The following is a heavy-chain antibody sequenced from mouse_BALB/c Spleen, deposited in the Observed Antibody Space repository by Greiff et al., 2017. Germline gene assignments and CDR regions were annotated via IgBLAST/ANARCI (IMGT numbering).Heavy chain of an antibody. CDR1: GFAFSSYD. CDR2: ISSGGGST. Sequence: EVKVEESGGGLVKPGGSLKLSCAASGFAFSSYDMSWVRQTPEKRLEWVAYISSGGGSTYYPDTVKGRFTISRDNAKNTLYLQMSSLKSEDTAMYYCARGGAYFDVWGAGTTVTVSS. J-gene: IGHJ1*01. CDR3: ARGGAYFDV. V-gene: IGHV5-12-1*01.